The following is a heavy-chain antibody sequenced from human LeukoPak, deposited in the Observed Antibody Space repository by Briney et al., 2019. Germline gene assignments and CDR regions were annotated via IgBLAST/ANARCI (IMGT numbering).Heavy chain of an antibody. D-gene: IGHD6-13*01. CDR2: IYYNGVT. CDR3: ARNGAGIAAAPYYYTMDA. CDR1: GGSISSGGYY. Sequence: SETLSLTCTVSGGSISSGGYYWSWIRQHPGKGLEWIGYIYYNGVTYYNPSLKSRVTISVDTSKNHFSLELSSVTAADTAVYYCARNGAGIAAAPYYYTMDAWGQGTTVTVSS. J-gene: IGHJ6*02. V-gene: IGHV4-31*03.